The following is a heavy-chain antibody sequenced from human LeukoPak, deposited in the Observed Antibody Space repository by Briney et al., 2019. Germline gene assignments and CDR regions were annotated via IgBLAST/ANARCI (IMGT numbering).Heavy chain of an antibody. J-gene: IGHJ4*02. CDR1: GFTFSTYA. CDR2: ISSSSSTI. V-gene: IGHV3-48*04. Sequence: GGSLRLSCAASGFTFSTYAINWVRQAPGKGLEWVSYISSSSSTIYYADSVKGRFTISRDNAKNSLHLQMNSLRAEDTAVYYCARAPTKGTTAIFDYWGQGTLVTVSS. D-gene: IGHD5-24*01. CDR3: ARAPTKGTTAIFDY.